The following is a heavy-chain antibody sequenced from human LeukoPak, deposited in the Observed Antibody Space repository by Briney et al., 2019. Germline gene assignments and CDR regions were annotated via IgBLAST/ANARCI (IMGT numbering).Heavy chain of an antibody. V-gene: IGHV4-59*08. J-gene: IGHJ6*02. CDR3: ATNAQTSYYGMDV. CDR1: GGSISSYY. CDR2: IYYSGST. Sequence: PSETLSLTCTVSGGSISSYYWSWIRQPPGKGLEWIGYIYYSGSTNYNPSLKSRVTISVDTSKNQFSLKLSSVTAADTAVYYCATNAQTSYYGMDVWGQGTTVTVSS.